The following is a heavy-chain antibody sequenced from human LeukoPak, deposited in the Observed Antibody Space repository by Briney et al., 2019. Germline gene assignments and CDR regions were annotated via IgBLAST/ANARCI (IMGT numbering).Heavy chain of an antibody. J-gene: IGHJ5*02. CDR1: GYSFTDYY. CDR3: ARADRLHGGPYLIGP. D-gene: IGHD2-21*01. V-gene: IGHV1-2*02. Sequence: GAPVKVPCKTSGYSFTDYYMHWVRQAPGQGLEWMGWINPNSGGTSSAQKFQGRVTMTRDTSITTVYMEVSWLTSDDTAIYYCARADRLHGGPYLIGPWGQGTLVTVSS. CDR2: INPNSGGT.